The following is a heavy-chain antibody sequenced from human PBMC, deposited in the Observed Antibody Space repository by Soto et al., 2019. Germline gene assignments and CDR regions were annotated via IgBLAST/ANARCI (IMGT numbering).Heavy chain of an antibody. CDR3: ARDNRGYSYGYGMDV. J-gene: IGHJ6*02. CDR1: GGSISSGDYY. CDR2: IYYSGST. D-gene: IGHD5-18*01. Sequence: SETLSLTCTVSGGSISSGDYYWSWIRQPPGKGLERIGYIYYSGSTYYNPSLKSRVTISVDTSKNQFSLKLSSVTAADTAVYYCARDNRGYSYGYGMDVWGQGTTVTVSS. V-gene: IGHV4-30-4*01.